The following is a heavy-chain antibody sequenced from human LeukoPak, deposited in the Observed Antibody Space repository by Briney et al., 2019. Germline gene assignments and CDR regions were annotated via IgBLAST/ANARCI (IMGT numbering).Heavy chain of an antibody. V-gene: IGHV4-59*02. Sequence: PSETLSLTCTVSNSSVISYYWHWIRQPPGKGLEWIGYIYYSGTTNYNPSLKSRVTMSVDTSKNQFSLKLSSATAADTAVYYCARIRVNAFDIWGQGTMVTVSS. D-gene: IGHD3-10*01. J-gene: IGHJ3*02. CDR1: NSSVISYY. CDR3: ARIRVNAFDI. CDR2: IYYSGTT.